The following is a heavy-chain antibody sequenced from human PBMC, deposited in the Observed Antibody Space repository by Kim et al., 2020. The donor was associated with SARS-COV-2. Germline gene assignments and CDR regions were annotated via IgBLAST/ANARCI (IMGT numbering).Heavy chain of an antibody. Sequence: SETLSLTCTVSGGSISSYYWSWIRQPPGKGLEWIGYIYYSGSTNYNPSLKSRVTISVDTSKNQFSLKLSSVTAADTAVYYCARGQRTVTTRYFDYWGQGTLVTVSS. D-gene: IGHD4-17*01. CDR2: IYYSGST. CDR1: GGSISSYY. V-gene: IGHV4-59*01. J-gene: IGHJ4*02. CDR3: ARGQRTVTTRYFDY.